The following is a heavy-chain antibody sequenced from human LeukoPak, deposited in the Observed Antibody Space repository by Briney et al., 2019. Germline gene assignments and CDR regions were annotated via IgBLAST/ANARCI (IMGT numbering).Heavy chain of an antibody. V-gene: IGHV4-61*02. CDR3: ASKEVYGSEEGYFDY. CDR2: IYTSGST. D-gene: IGHD3-10*01. CDR1: GGSIRSGSYY. Sequence: SETLSLTCTVSGGSIRSGSYYWSWNRQPAGKGLEWIGRIYTSGSTNYNPSLKSRVTISVDTSKNQFSLKLSSVTAADTAVYYCASKEVYGSEEGYFDYWGQGTLVTVSS. J-gene: IGHJ4*02.